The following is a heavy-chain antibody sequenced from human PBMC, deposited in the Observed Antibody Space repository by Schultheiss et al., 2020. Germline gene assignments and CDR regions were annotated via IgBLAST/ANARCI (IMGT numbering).Heavy chain of an antibody. CDR2: IRSKAYGGTT. CDR3: TSSTYAYCSDGRCHSDYYYYGMDV. CDR1: GFTFGDYA. D-gene: IGHD2-15*01. J-gene: IGHJ6*02. V-gene: IGHV3-49*03. Sequence: GGSLRLSCTASGFTFGDYAMSWFRQAPGKGLEWVGFIRSKAYGGTTEYAASVKGRFTISRDDSKSITYLQMKSLKTEDTAVYYCTSSTYAYCSDGRCHSDYYYYGMDVWGQGTTVTVSS.